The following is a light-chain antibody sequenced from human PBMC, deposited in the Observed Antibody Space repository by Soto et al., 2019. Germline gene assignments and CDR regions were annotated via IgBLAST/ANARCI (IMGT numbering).Light chain of an antibody. J-gene: IGKJ3*01. CDR3: QQYYSIPLT. Sequence: DIVMTQSPDSLAVSLGERATINCKSSQSVLHSSNNKNYLTWYQQKPGQPPKLLIYWASTRESGVPDRFSGSGSGRDFTLTIISLQAEDVAVYYNQQYYSIPLTFGPGTKVDIK. CDR2: WAS. CDR1: QSVLHSSNNKNY. V-gene: IGKV4-1*01.